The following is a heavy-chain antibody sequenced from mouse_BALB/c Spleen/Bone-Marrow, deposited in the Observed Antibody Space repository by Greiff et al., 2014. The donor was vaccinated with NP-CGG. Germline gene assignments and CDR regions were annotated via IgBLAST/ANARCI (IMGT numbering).Heavy chain of an antibody. V-gene: IGHV3-6*02. J-gene: IGHJ3*01. CDR1: GYSITSGYY. CDR2: ISYDGSN. Sequence: VQLQQSGPGLVKPSQSLSLTCSVTGYSITSGYYWNWIRQFPGKKLEWMGYISYDGSNNYNPSLKNRISITRDTSKNQFFLKLNSVTTEDTATYYCARDRVFAYWGQGTLVTVSA. CDR3: ARDRVFAY. D-gene: IGHD3-1*01.